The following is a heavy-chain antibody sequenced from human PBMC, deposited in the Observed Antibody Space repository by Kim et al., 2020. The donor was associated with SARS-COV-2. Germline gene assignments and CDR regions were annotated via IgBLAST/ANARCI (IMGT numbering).Heavy chain of an antibody. V-gene: IGHV3-53*01. Sequence: GGSLRLSCAASGFTVSSNYMSWVRQAPGKGLEWVSVIYSGGSTYYADSVKGRFTISRDNSKNTLYLQMNSLRAEDTAVYYCARAPLVKSGDAFDIWGQGTMVTVSS. CDR2: IYSGGST. CDR1: GFTVSSNY. D-gene: IGHD3-10*01. J-gene: IGHJ3*02. CDR3: ARAPLVKSGDAFDI.